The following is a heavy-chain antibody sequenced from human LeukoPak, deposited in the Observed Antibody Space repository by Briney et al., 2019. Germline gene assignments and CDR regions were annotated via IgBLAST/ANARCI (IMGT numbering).Heavy chain of an antibody. CDR3: AKGGWVDTAMVRDYYYGMDV. J-gene: IGHJ6*02. Sequence: PGGSLRLSCAASRFTFSDYALNWVRQAPGRGLEWVSTISGSGGTTYYADSVKGRFTISRDNSKNTLYLQMNSLRAEDTAVYYCAKGGWVDTAMVRDYYYGMDVWGQGTTVTVSS. D-gene: IGHD5-18*01. CDR1: RFTFSDYA. CDR2: ISGSGGTT. V-gene: IGHV3-23*01.